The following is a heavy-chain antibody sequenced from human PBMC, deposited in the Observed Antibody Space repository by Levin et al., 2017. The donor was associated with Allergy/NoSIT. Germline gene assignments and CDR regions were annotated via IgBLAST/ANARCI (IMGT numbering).Heavy chain of an antibody. CDR1: GASTRSSY. CDR3: ARDLQPYYYYGMDV. CDR2: IYYSGSI. J-gene: IGHJ6*02. V-gene: IGHV4-59*01. Sequence: SQTLSLTCSVSGASTRSSYWSWIRQSPGKGLEWIGNIYYSGSINYNPSLKSRVTISLDTSKNQFSLRLSSVTAADTALYYCARDLQPYYYYGMDVWGQGTTVTVSS.